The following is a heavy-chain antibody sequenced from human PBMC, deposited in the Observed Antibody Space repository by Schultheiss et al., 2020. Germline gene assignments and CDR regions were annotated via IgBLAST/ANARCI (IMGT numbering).Heavy chain of an antibody. J-gene: IGHJ3*02. CDR1: GYSFTSYW. D-gene: IGHD2-15*01. V-gene: IGHV5-51*01. CDR2: IYPGDSDT. CDR3: ATGYCSGGSCYADAFDI. Sequence: GGSLRLSCKGSGYSFTSYWIGWVRQMPGKGLEWMGIIYPGDSDTRYSPSFQGQVTISADKSISTAYLQWSSLKASDTAMYYCATGYCSGGSCYADAFDIWGQGTMVTVSS.